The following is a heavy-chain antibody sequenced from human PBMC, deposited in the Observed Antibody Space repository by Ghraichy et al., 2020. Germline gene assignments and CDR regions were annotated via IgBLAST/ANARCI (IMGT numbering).Heavy chain of an antibody. V-gene: IGHV1-24*01. Sequence: ASVKVSCKVSGYTLTELSMHWVRQAPGKGLEWMGGFDPEDGETIYAQKFQGRVTMTEDTSTDTAYMELSSLRSEDTAVYYCATHPGTVTTYYYYYGMDVWGQGTTVTVSS. CDR1: GYTLTELS. J-gene: IGHJ6*02. CDR3: ATHPGTVTTYYYYYGMDV. D-gene: IGHD4-17*01. CDR2: FDPEDGET.